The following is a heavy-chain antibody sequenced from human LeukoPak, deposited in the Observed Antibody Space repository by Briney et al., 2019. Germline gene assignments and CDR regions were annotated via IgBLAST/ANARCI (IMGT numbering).Heavy chain of an antibody. CDR3: ARGARYYYDSSGYSYYFDY. J-gene: IGHJ4*02. D-gene: IGHD3-22*01. CDR2: IYHSGST. Sequence: SGTLSLTCAVSGGSISSGGYSWSWIRQPPGKGLEWIGYIYHSGSTYYNPSLKSRVTISVDRSKNQFSLKLSSVTAADTAVYYCARGARYYYDSSGYSYYFDYWGQGTLVTVSS. V-gene: IGHV4-30-2*01. CDR1: GGSISSGGYS.